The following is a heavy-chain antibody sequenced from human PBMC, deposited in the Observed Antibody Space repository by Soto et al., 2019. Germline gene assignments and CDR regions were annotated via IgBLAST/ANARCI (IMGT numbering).Heavy chain of an antibody. J-gene: IGHJ4*02. CDR2: ISGGGSNT. D-gene: IGHD4-4*01. V-gene: IGHV3-23*01. CDR1: GFPFSSYV. CDR3: AKDSKKYSSSLRGRYFDY. Sequence: EVQLLESGGGLAQRGGSLRLSCAASGFPFSSYVMSWVRQAPGKGLEWVSGISGGGSNTFYADSVKGRFTISRDNSKNTLLLQMNSLGGEDTAVYYCAKDSKKYSSSLRGRYFDYWGQGIGVTVSS.